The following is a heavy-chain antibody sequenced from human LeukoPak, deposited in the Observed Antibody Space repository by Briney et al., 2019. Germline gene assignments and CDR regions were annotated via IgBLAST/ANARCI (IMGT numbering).Heavy chain of an antibody. Sequence: PGGSLRLSCAASGFTFSSYSVNWVRQAPGKGLEWVSYISSSSSTIYYADSVKGRFTISRDNAKDSLYLQMNSLRAEDTAVYYCARVPAHYGGKPYYFDYWGQGTLVTVSS. J-gene: IGHJ4*02. CDR1: GFTFSSYS. CDR2: ISSSSSTI. CDR3: ARVPAHYGGKPYYFDY. D-gene: IGHD4-23*01. V-gene: IGHV3-48*04.